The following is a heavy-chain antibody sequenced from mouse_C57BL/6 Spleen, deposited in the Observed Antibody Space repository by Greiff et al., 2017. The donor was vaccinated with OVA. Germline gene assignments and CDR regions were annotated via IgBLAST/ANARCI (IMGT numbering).Heavy chain of an antibody. V-gene: IGHV1-61*01. CDR1: GYTFTSYW. Sequence: VQLQQPGAELVRPGSSVKLSCKASGYTFTSYWMDWVKQRPGQGLEWIGNIYPSDSETHYNQKFKDKAILTVDKSSSTAYMQLSSLTSEDSAVYYCAREDPGYFDVWGTGTTVTVSS. J-gene: IGHJ1*03. CDR2: IYPSDSET. CDR3: AREDPGYFDV.